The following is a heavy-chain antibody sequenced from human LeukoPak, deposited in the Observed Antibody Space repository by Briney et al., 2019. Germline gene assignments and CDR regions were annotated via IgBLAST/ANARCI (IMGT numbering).Heavy chain of an antibody. D-gene: IGHD7-27*01. CDR2: ISTTSAHI. Sequence: GGSLRLSCAASGFTFSDYSMNWVRQAPGQGLKWVPYISTTSAHIYYADSVKGRFTISRDNAKNSLYLQMNSLRDEDTAVYYCATSWGRLDYWGHGTLVTVSS. V-gene: IGHV3-48*02. CDR3: ATSWGRLDY. CDR1: GFTFSDYS. J-gene: IGHJ4*01.